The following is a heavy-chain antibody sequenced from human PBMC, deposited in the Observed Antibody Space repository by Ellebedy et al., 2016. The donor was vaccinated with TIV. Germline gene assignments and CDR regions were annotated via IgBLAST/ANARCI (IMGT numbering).Heavy chain of an antibody. CDR3: ARRAGYYDPLDY. J-gene: IGHJ4*02. Sequence: AASVKVSCKASGYTFTTYGISWVRQAPGQGLEWMGWISAYNGNTNYAQKLQGSVTMTTDTSTSTAYMELRSLRSDDTAVYYCARRAGYYDPLDYWGQGTLVTVSS. D-gene: IGHD3-22*01. CDR2: ISAYNGNT. CDR1: GYTFTTYG. V-gene: IGHV1-18*01.